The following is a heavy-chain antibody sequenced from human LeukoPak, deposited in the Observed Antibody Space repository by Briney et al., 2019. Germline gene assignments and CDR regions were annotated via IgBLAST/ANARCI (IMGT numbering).Heavy chain of an antibody. V-gene: IGHV3-23*01. J-gene: IGHJ4*02. D-gene: IGHD6-19*01. CDR1: GFTCSSYA. Sequence: GGSLRLSCAASGFTCSSYAMSWVRQAPGKGLEWVSAISGSGGSTYYADSVKGRFTISRDNSKNTLYLQMNSLRAEDTAVYYCARSPIAVAGTYFDYWGQGTLVTVSS. CDR3: ARSPIAVAGTYFDY. CDR2: ISGSGGST.